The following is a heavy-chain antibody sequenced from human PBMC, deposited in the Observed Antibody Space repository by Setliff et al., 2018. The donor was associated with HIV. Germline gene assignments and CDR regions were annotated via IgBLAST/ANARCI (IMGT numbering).Heavy chain of an antibody. Sequence: SVKVSCKASGGTFRSHEISWVRQAPGQGLEWMGGIVPILNTGNYAPKFQGRVTITADESTTTAYMELSSLRSEDTAVYCCARIPNHSSGFDYWGQGTPVTVSS. CDR3: ARIPNHSSGFDY. D-gene: IGHD3-22*01. V-gene: IGHV1-69*13. CDR1: GGTFRSHE. CDR2: IVPILNTG. J-gene: IGHJ4*02.